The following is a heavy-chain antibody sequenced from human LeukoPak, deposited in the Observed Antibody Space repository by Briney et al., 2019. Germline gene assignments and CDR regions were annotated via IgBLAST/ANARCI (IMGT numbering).Heavy chain of an antibody. CDR1: GFTFSSYW. V-gene: IGHV3-7*05. Sequence: PRGSLRLSCEASGFTFSSYWMSWVRQAPGKGLEWVANINEDGSEKYYVESVKGRFTISRDNAKNSLYLQMDSLRAEDTAVYYCARDGPHYDFWSGPAYWGQGTLVTVSS. D-gene: IGHD3-3*01. CDR3: ARDGPHYDFWSGPAY. J-gene: IGHJ4*02. CDR2: INEDGSEK.